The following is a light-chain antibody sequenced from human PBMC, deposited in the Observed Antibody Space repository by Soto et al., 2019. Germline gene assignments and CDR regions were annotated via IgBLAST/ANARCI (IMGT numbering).Light chain of an antibody. CDR3: AVWDDTLKAVV. V-gene: IGLV1-44*01. CDR2: HNN. J-gene: IGLJ2*01. Sequence: QSVVTQPPSASGTPGQRVTISCSGSSSNVGSNTVDWYQLLPGTAPKLLIYHNNQRPSGVPDRLSGSKSGTSASLAISGLQSEDEVDYYCAVWDDTLKAVVFGGGTKLTVL. CDR1: SSNVGSNT.